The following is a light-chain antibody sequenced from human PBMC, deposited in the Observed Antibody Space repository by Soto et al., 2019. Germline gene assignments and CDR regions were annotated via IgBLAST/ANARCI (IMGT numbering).Light chain of an antibody. CDR3: LLYYGGAQPWV. CDR2: STS. CDR1: PGAVTSGYF. J-gene: IGLJ3*02. Sequence: QAVVTQEPSLTVSPGGTVTLTCASSPGAVTSGYFPNWFQQKPGQAPRPLIYSTSNKHSWTPARFSGSLLGGKAALTLSGVQPEDEADYYCLLYYGGAQPWVFGGGTKVTVL. V-gene: IGLV7-43*01.